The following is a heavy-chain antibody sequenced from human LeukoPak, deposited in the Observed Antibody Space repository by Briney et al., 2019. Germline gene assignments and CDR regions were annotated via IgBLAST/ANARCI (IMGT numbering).Heavy chain of an antibody. V-gene: IGHV3-23*01. CDR2: ISGSGGSR. CDR3: AKEGWSASGNHYKHCEH. Sequence: GGSLRLSGAASGFTFSSYDMSWVRQAPGKGLEWVSAISGSGGSRYYADSVKGRFTISRDHSKNTLSLQLNSLRAEDTAVYHCAKEGWSASGNHYKHCEHWGERALFTVSS. CDR1: GFTFSSYD. D-gene: IGHD3-10*01. J-gene: IGHJ1*01.